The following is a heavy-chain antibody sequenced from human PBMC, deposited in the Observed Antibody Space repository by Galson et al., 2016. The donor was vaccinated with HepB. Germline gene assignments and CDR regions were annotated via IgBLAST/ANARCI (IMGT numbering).Heavy chain of an antibody. CDR1: GFSLSTSGVA. V-gene: IGHV2-5*01. CDR2: IFWNGDK. CDR3: TRTVLIRGVVPDY. D-gene: IGHD3-10*01. Sequence: PALVTPTQTLTLSCTFSGFSLSTSGVAVGWIRQPPGKALEWPALIFWNGDKRSRPSLESRLTITEDTSKNQVVLTMTNMDPVDTATYYCTRTVLIRGVVPDYWGQGTLVTVSS. J-gene: IGHJ4*02.